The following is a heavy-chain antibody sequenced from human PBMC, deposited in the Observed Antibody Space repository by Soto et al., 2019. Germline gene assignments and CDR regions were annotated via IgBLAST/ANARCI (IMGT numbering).Heavy chain of an antibody. CDR2: IYYSGST. V-gene: IGHV4-59*01. CDR3: ARGRVAGPTVDYWYFDL. D-gene: IGHD6-19*01. J-gene: IGHJ2*01. CDR1: GGSISSYY. Sequence: SETLSLTCTVSGGSISSYYWSWSRQPPGKGLEWIGYIYYSGSTNYNPSLKSRVTISVDTSKNQFSLKLSSVTAADTAVYYCARGRVAGPTVDYWYFDLWGRGTLVTVSS.